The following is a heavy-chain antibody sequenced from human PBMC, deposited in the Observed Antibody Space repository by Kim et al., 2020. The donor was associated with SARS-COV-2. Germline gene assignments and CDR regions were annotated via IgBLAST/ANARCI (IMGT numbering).Heavy chain of an antibody. Sequence: GESLKISCKGSGYSFTSYWIGWVRQMPGKGLEWMGIIYPGDSDTRYSPSFQGQVTISADKSISTAYLQWSSLKASDTAMYYCARQALDYGGNSFYDDAFDIWGQGTMVTVSS. CDR2: IYPGDSDT. D-gene: IGHD4-17*01. CDR1: GYSFTSYW. V-gene: IGHV5-51*01. CDR3: ARQALDYGGNSFYDDAFDI. J-gene: IGHJ3*02.